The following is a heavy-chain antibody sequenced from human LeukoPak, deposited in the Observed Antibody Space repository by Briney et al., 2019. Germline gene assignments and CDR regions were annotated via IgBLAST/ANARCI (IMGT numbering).Heavy chain of an antibody. CDR3: ARQDSSGYFYFDL. CDR2: IYYSGST. CDR1: GDSISLYF. D-gene: IGHD3-22*01. Sequence: SETLSLTCTVSGDSISLYFWNWIRQPPGKGLEWIGYIYYSGSTNYNPSLESRVTISVDTSKNQFSLKLSSVTAADTAVYYCARQDSSGYFYFDLWGQGTLVTVSS. J-gene: IGHJ4*02. V-gene: IGHV4-59*08.